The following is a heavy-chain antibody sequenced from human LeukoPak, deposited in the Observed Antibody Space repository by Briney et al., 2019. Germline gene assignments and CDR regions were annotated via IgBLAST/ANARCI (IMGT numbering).Heavy chain of an antibody. D-gene: IGHD5-18*01. J-gene: IGHJ4*02. V-gene: IGHV3-30*18. CDR2: ISYDGSNK. CDR3: AKDFDKGYSYGRRGFDY. Sequence: GGSLRLSCAASGFTFSSYGMHWVRQAPGKGLEWVAVISYDGSNKYYADSVKGRFTISRDNSKNTLYLQMNSLRAEDTAVYYCAKDFDKGYSYGRRGFDYWGQGTLVTVSS. CDR1: GFTFSSYG.